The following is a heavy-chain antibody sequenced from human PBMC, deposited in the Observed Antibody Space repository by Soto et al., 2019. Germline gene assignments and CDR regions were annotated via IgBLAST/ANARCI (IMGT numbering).Heavy chain of an antibody. J-gene: IGHJ4*02. CDR3: ARDRWIQRWSAYAPFDY. CDR1: GFTFSSYW. Sequence: EVQLVESGGGLVQPGGSLRLSCAASGFTFSSYWMSWVRQAPGKGLEWVANIKQDGSEKYYVDSVKGRFTISRDNAKNSLYLQMNSLRAEGTAVYYCARDRWIQRWSAYAPFDYWGQGTLVTVSS. CDR2: IKQDGSEK. D-gene: IGHD5-18*01. V-gene: IGHV3-7*03.